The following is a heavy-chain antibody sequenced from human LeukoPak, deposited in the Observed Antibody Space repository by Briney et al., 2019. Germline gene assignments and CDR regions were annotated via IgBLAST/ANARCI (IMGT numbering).Heavy chain of an antibody. CDR3: ARDNYYGSSGYTDY. CDR2: IYYSGST. D-gene: IGHD3-22*01. J-gene: IGHJ4*02. Sequence: DPSETLSLTCTVSGGPISSSSYYWGWIRQPPGKGLEWIGYIYYSGSTYYNPSLKSRVTISVDTSKNQFSLKLRSVTAADTAVYYCARDNYYGSSGYTDYWGQGTLVTVSS. CDR1: GGPISSSSYY. V-gene: IGHV4-39*07.